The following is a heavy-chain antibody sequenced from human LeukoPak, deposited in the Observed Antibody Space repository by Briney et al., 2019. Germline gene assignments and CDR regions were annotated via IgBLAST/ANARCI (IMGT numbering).Heavy chain of an antibody. J-gene: IGHJ4*02. CDR2: ISSSSSYI. CDR1: GFTFSSYS. CDR3: ARDLYGDFAPSYYFDY. Sequence: GGSLRLSCAASGFTFSSYSMNWVRQAPGKGLEWVSSISSSSSYIYYADSVKGRFTISRDNAKNSLYLQMNSLRAEDTAVYYCARDLYGDFAPSYYFDYWGQGTLVTVSP. D-gene: IGHD4-17*01. V-gene: IGHV3-21*01.